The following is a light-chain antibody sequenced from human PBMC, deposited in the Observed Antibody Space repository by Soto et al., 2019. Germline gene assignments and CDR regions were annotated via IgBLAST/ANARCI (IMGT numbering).Light chain of an antibody. CDR2: AAS. CDR1: QDIRNF. CDR3: QKYSSVPV. J-gene: IGKJ3*01. Sequence: DIQMTQSPTSLSASVGDRVTITCRASQDIRNFVAWYQQKPGKAPKLLIYAASTLQSGVPSRFSGSGSGTDVTLTINILQPEDVATYSCQKYSSVPVFGPGTKVEIK. V-gene: IGKV1-27*01.